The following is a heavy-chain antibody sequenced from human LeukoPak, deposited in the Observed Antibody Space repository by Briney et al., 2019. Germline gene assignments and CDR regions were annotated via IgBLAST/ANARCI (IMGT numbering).Heavy chain of an antibody. Sequence: PGGSLRLSCAASGFTFSGYWMHWVRQAPGKGLVWISRINSDGSTTSYADSVKGRFTSSRDNAKNTPYLQMNSLTAEDTAVYYCARGGGCHRTNCYWADYWGQGTLVTVSS. D-gene: IGHD2-2*01. J-gene: IGHJ4*02. CDR1: GFTFSGYW. V-gene: IGHV3-74*01. CDR3: ARGGGCHRTNCYWADY. CDR2: INSDGSTT.